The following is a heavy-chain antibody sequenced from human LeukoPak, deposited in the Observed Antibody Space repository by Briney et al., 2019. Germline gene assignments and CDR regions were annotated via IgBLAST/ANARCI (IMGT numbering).Heavy chain of an antibody. CDR2: IYTSGGV. CDR3: ARDGANYYGSGSYYNPIWCDWFDP. CDR1: GGSISSYY. D-gene: IGHD3-10*01. Sequence: SETLSLTCTVSGGSISSYYWSWIRQPAGKGLEWVGRIYTSGGVSYNPSLQSRVAMSLDTSKNQFSLKLSSVTAADTDVYYCARDGANYYGSGSYYNPIWCDWFDPWGQGTLVTVSS. J-gene: IGHJ5*02. V-gene: IGHV4-4*07.